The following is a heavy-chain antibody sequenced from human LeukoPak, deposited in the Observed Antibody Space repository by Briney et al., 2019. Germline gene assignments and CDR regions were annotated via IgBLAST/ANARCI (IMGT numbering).Heavy chain of an antibody. J-gene: IGHJ4*02. V-gene: IGHV3-23*01. CDR3: AKILSGTYSFDL. CDR2: ISGNSVTR. Sequence: PGGSLRLSCTASGSTFSTYPMTWVRQAPGQGLERVSAISGNSVTRYYADSVKGRFTISRDNSKNTLYLQMYSLRAEDTAVYYCAKILSGTYSFDLWGQGTLVTVSS. D-gene: IGHD1-26*01. CDR1: GSTFSTYP.